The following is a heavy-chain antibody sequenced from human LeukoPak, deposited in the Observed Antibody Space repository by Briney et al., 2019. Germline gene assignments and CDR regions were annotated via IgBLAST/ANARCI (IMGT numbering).Heavy chain of an antibody. V-gene: IGHV4-39*07. D-gene: IGHD3-3*01. CDR1: GGSISSSSYY. J-gene: IGHJ4*02. Sequence: SETLSLTCTVSGGSISSSSYYWGWIRQPPGKGLEWIGSIYYSGSTYYNPSLKSRVTISVDTSKKQFSLKLSSVTAADTAVYYCARRYDFWSGYPPPLDYWGQGTLVTVSS. CDR2: IYYSGST. CDR3: ARRYDFWSGYPPPLDY.